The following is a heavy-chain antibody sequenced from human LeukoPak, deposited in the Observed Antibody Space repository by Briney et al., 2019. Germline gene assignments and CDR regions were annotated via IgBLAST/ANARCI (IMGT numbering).Heavy chain of an antibody. J-gene: IGHJ4*02. CDR1: AFTLSSFW. CDR3: ASRDGSYGY. CDR2: LKQDGSEK. Sequence: GGSLRLSWAASAFTLSSFWMGWVRQAPGKGLEWVANLKQDGSEKYYVGTVKGSFTISRNNAKNSLYLQMNSLRAEDTAVYYCASRDGSYGYWGQGTLVTVSS. D-gene: IGHD1-26*01. V-gene: IGHV3-7*01.